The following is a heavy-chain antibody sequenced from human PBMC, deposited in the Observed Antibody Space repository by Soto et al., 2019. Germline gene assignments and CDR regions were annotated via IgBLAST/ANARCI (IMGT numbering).Heavy chain of an antibody. CDR3: ARARVVRGVILWAFDY. CDR2: MNPNSGNT. J-gene: IGHJ4*02. D-gene: IGHD3-10*01. V-gene: IGHV1-8*01. CDR1: GYTFTSYD. Sequence: ASVKVSCKASGYTFTSYDINWVRQATGQGLEWMGWMNPNSGNTGYAQKFQGRVTMTRNTSISTAYMELSSLRSEDTVVYYCARARVVRGVILWAFDYWGQGTLVTVSS.